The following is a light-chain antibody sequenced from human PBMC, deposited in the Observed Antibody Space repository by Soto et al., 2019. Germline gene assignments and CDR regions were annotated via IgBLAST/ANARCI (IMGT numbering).Light chain of an antibody. Sequence: EIETTQSPATLSVSPGEGATLSCRASQSVSSKLAWYQQKPGQAPRLLIYGASTRATGIPARFSGSGSGTEFTLIISSLQSEDSAVYYCQQYNSWLWTFGQGTKVDI. J-gene: IGKJ1*01. CDR2: GAS. V-gene: IGKV3-15*01. CDR1: QSVSSK. CDR3: QQYNSWLWT.